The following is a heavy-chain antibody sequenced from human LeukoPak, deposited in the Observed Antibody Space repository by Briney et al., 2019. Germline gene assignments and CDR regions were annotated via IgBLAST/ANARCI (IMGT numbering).Heavy chain of an antibody. CDR1: GGSISSGDYY. D-gene: IGHD7-27*01. V-gene: IGHV4-30-4*02. CDR2: IYYSGST. CDR3: ARVTPKNWGPSTYYFDY. J-gene: IGHJ4*02. Sequence: SETLSLTCTVSGGSISSGDYYWSWIRQPPGKGLEWIGYIYYSGSTYYNPSLRSRVTMSLDTSKNQFSLKLGSVTAADTAVYYCARVTPKNWGPSTYYFDYWGQGTLVTVSS.